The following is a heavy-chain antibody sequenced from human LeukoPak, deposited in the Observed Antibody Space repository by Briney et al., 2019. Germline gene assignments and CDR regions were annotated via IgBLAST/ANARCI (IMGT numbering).Heavy chain of an antibody. D-gene: IGHD6-19*01. V-gene: IGHV3-23*01. Sequence: GGSLRLSCAASGFTFSSNAMTWVRQAPGQGLEWVSAISDNSGNTYYADSVKGRFTISRDNSENTLYLQMNSLRAEDTALYYCSNGRTSSGTLQHDYWGQGTLVTVSS. CDR2: ISDNSGNT. CDR3: SNGRTSSGTLQHDY. CDR1: GFTFSSNA. J-gene: IGHJ4*02.